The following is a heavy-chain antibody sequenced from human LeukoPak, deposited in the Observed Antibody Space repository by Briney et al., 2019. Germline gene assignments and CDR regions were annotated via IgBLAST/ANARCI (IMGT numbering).Heavy chain of an antibody. V-gene: IGHV1-8*02. CDR1: GGTFSSYA. Sequence: GASVKVSCKASGGTFSSYAISWVRQAPGQGLEWMGWMNPNSGNTGYAQKFQGRVTMTRNTSISTAYMELSSLRSEDTAVYYCARQTDAFDIWGQGTMVTVSS. CDR2: MNPNSGNT. J-gene: IGHJ3*02. CDR3: ARQTDAFDI.